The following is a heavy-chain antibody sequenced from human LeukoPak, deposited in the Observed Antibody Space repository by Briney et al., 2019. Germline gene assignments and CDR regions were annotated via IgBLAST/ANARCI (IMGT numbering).Heavy chain of an antibody. Sequence: ASVKVSCKTSGYTFTGYYMHWVRQAPGQGLEWMGWINPNSGDTNCAQKFQGRVTMTRDTSISTAYMELSRLRSDDTAVYYCARDFTVTNDYWGQGTLVTVSS. J-gene: IGHJ4*02. CDR3: ARDFTVTNDY. CDR1: GYTFTGYY. CDR2: INPNSGDT. D-gene: IGHD4-17*01. V-gene: IGHV1-2*02.